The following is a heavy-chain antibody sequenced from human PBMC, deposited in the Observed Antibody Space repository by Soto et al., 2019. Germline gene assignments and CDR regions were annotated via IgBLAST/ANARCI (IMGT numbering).Heavy chain of an antibody. D-gene: IGHD2-15*01. Sequence: PGGSLRLSCAASGSTFRSSCIPGVRRAPGKGLEWVAVISEYGSNKYYADSVKGRFTISRDNSKNTLYLQMNSLRAEDTAVYYCAKAVVTAQRFDPWGQGTLVTVSS. CDR3: AKAVVTAQRFDP. CDR2: ISEYGSNK. J-gene: IGHJ5*02. V-gene: IGHV3-30*18. CDR1: GSTFRSSC.